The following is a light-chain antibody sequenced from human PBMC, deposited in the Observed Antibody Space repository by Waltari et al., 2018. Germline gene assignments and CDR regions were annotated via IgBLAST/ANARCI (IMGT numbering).Light chain of an antibody. Sequence: RASKSVGSISFTWYQQRPGQAPRLLIYGTSSRATDIPDRCSGSGAGTDFTLNISRLEPEDFAVYFCEHYDGSAVSFGGGTKVEIK. J-gene: IGKJ4*01. CDR1: KSVGSIS. CDR2: GTS. CDR3: EHYDGSAVS. V-gene: IGKV3-20*01.